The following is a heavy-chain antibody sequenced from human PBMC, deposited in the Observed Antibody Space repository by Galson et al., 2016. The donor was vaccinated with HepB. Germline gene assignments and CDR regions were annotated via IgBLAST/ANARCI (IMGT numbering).Heavy chain of an antibody. CDR2: INSNGSNT. J-gene: IGHJ4*02. V-gene: IGHV3-64D*08. Sequence: SLRLSCAASGLTFSSYAMHWVRQAPGKGLEYVSAINSNGSNTYYADSVKGRFTISRDNSKNTLYLQMSSLRAEDTAVYYCVRTALGYDYIWGSYRYLYFDYWGQGTLVTVSS. CDR3: VRTALGYDYIWGSYRYLYFDY. D-gene: IGHD3-16*02. CDR1: GLTFSSYA.